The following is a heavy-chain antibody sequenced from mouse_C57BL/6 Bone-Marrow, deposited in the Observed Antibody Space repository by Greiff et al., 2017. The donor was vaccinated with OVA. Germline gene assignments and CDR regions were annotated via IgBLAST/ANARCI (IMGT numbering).Heavy chain of an antibody. CDR1: GYTFTSYG. D-gene: IGHD1-1*01. Sequence: VQRVESGAELARPGASVKLSCKASGYTFTSYGISWVKQRTGQGLEWIGEIYPRSGNTYYNEKFKGKATLTADKSSSTAYMELRSLTSEDSAVYFCARGPPYYGSSYYYAMDYWGQGTSVTVSS. CDR3: ARGPPYYGSSYYYAMDY. J-gene: IGHJ4*01. V-gene: IGHV1-81*01. CDR2: IYPRSGNT.